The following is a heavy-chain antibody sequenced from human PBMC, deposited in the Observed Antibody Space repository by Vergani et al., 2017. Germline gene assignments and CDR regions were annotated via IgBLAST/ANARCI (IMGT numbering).Heavy chain of an antibody. Sequence: EVQLLESGGDLVQPGGSLRLSCEASGFSFPGYAMSWVRQAPGKGLEWVSSISSSSSYIYYADSVKGRFTISRDNAKNSLFLQMSSLKVEDTGVYYCAREMSNEGFDYWGQGTRVTVSS. CDR2: ISSSSSYI. V-gene: IGHV3-21*01. D-gene: IGHD4-11*01. CDR1: GFSFPGYA. J-gene: IGHJ4*02. CDR3: AREMSNEGFDY.